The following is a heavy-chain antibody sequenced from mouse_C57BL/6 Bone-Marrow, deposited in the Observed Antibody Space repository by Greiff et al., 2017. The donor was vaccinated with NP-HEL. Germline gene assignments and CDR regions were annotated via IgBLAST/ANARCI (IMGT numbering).Heavy chain of an antibody. Sequence: EVQLVESEGGLVQPGSSMKLSCTASGFTFSDYYMAWVRQVPEKGLEWVANINYDGSSTYYLDSLKSRFIISRDIAKNILYLQMSSLKSEDTATYYCARDPLITTVPCYWYFDVWGTGTTVTVSS. J-gene: IGHJ1*03. CDR3: ARDPLITTVPCYWYFDV. V-gene: IGHV5-16*01. CDR1: GFTFSDYY. D-gene: IGHD1-1*01. CDR2: INYDGSST.